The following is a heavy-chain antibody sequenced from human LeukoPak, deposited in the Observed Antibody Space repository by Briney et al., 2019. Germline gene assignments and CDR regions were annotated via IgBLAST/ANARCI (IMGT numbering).Heavy chain of an antibody. Sequence: SETLSLTCTVSGGSFCVYLWPWTRQPPGKGLEWIGEINHAGSTDYNPSLKSRVTISIDTSKNQFSLNLSSVTAADTAVYYCAKGHLKVLVHHYYLTMDVWGIGTTVTVAS. CDR1: GGSFCVYL. J-gene: IGHJ6*03. D-gene: IGHD3-10*01. CDR3: AKGHLKVLVHHYYLTMDV. V-gene: IGHV4-34*01. CDR2: INHAGST.